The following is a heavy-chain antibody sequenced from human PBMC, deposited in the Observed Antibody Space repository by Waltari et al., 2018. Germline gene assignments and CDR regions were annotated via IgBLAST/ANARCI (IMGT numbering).Heavy chain of an antibody. D-gene: IGHD6-13*01. CDR1: GFTFSSYS. Sequence: EVQLVESGGGLVQPGGSLRLSCAASGFTFSSYSMNWVRQAPGKGREGVSYMSSSSGTIYDADSVKGRFTNSRDNAKNSLYRQMNSLRAEDTAVYYCAKVFSSSWPVFDYWGQGTLVTVSS. V-gene: IGHV3-48*01. CDR3: AKVFSSSWPVFDY. J-gene: IGHJ4*02. CDR2: MSSSSGTI.